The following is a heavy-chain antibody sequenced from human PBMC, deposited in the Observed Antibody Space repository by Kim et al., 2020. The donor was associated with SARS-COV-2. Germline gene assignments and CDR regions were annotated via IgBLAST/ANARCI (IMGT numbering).Heavy chain of an antibody. D-gene: IGHD3-10*01. J-gene: IGHJ6*02. Sequence: SLKVRVTTTVDTSKNQFSRKLSSVTAADTAVYYCARLGEELLWFGDGMDVWGQGTTVTVSS. V-gene: IGHV4-39*01. CDR3: ARLGEELLWFGDGMDV.